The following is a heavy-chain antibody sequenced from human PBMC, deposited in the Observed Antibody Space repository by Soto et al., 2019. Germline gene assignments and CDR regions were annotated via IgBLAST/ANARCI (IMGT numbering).Heavy chain of an antibody. CDR3: ASDWFGIDY. CDR1: GYTFTSYG. V-gene: IGHV1-18*01. J-gene: IGHJ4*02. CDR2: INPYNGNT. D-gene: IGHD3-16*01. Sequence: QVQLVQSGAEVKKPGASVKVSCKASGYTFTSYGISWVRQAPGQGLEWMGWINPYNGNTHYAQKRQGRATMTTDTSTNPAYMELRSLGSDDTAGYYCASDWFGIDYWGQGTLVTVSS.